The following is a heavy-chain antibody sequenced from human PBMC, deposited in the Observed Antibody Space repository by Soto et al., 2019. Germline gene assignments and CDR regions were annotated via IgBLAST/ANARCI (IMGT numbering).Heavy chain of an antibody. Sequence: GGSLRLSCAASGFTFSSYAMSWVRQAPGKGLEWVSVISGSGGSTYYADSVKGRFTISRDNSKNTLYLQMNSLRAEDTAVYYCAKSPYYDFWSGYYVDYWGQGTLVTVSS. CDR3: AKSPYYDFWSGYYVDY. J-gene: IGHJ4*02. D-gene: IGHD3-3*01. CDR2: ISGSGGST. CDR1: GFTFSSYA. V-gene: IGHV3-23*01.